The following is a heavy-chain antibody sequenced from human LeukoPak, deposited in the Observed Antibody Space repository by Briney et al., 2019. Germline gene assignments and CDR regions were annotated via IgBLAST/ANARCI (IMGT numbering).Heavy chain of an antibody. V-gene: IGHV3-30*04. J-gene: IGHJ4*02. CDR2: VSYDDSRK. CDR3: ARDRDAGYNSGWNPFDY. Sequence: GGSLRLSCAASGFTFNSYALHWVRQAPGKGLEWVAVVSYDDSRKYYADSVKGRFTISRDNSNNVVYLQMNSLRPEDTAVYYCARDRDAGYNSGWNPFDYWGQGMLVTVSS. CDR1: GFTFNSYA. D-gene: IGHD6-19*01.